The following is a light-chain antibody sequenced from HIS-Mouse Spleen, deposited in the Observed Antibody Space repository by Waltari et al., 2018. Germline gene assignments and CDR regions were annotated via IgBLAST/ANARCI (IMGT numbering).Light chain of an antibody. V-gene: IGKV1-33*01. J-gene: IGKJ3*01. CDR3: QQYDNLPLFT. Sequence: DIQMTQSPSSLSASVGARVTITCQASQDISNYLNWYQQKPGEAPKHLIYDASNLETGVPSRFSGSGSGTDFTFTISSLQPEDIATYYCQQYDNLPLFTFGPGTKVDIK. CDR1: QDISNY. CDR2: DAS.